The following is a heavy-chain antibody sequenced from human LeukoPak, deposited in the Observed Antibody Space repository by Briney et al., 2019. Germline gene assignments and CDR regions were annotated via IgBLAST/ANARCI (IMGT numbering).Heavy chain of an antibody. V-gene: IGHV2-5*02. CDR2: IYWDDDK. D-gene: IGHD4-17*01. Sequence: GWIRRPPGKGLEWLALIYWDDDKRYSPSLKSRLTITKDTSKNQVVLTMTNMDPVDTATYYCAHHTVTLSFDYWGQGTLVTVSS. J-gene: IGHJ4*02. CDR3: AHHTVTLSFDY.